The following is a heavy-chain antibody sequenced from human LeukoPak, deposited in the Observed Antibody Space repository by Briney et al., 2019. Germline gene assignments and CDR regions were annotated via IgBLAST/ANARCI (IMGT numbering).Heavy chain of an antibody. CDR1: GGTFSSYA. CDR2: IIPIFGTT. CDR3: ASLNRPATLYCSGGSCLRGYNWFDP. J-gene: IGHJ5*02. Sequence: GASVKVSCKASGGTFSSYAISWVRQAPGQGLEWMGGIIPIFGTTNYAQKFRGRVTITADKSTSTAYMELSSLRSEDTAVYYCASLNRPATLYCSGGSCLRGYNWFDPWGQGTLVTVFS. V-gene: IGHV1-69*06. D-gene: IGHD2-15*01.